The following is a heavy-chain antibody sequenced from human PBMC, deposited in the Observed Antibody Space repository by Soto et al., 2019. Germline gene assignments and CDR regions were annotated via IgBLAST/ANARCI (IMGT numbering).Heavy chain of an antibody. CDR1: GFTFRNYA. CDR3: ARGDSYYDIGIEC. Sequence: GGSLRLSCAVSGFTFRNYAMSWVRQAPGKGLEWVSAISGSGGRTYYADSVKGRATTSRDNSKNTLFLQMNSLRDEDTAVYYCARGDSYYDIGIECWGQGPVSTGTS. CDR2: ISGSGGRT. J-gene: IGHJ4*02. D-gene: IGHD3-9*01. V-gene: IGHV3-23*01.